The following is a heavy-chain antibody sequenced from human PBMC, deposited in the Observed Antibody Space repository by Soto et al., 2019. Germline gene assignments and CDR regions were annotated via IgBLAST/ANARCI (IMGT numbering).Heavy chain of an antibody. D-gene: IGHD3-10*01. Sequence: QVHLVQSGPEVKKPGSSVKVSCRSSGGTFRTYAISWVRQAPGHGLEWMGWLLPVFGTPAYGPRFQGRVTITADESSSTSYMELTGLRSDDTAVYYCARSESRNGYNQDYYFDYWGQGTLVAVSS. V-gene: IGHV1-69*01. CDR3: ARSESRNGYNQDYYFDY. CDR2: LLPVFGTP. J-gene: IGHJ4*02. CDR1: GGTFRTYA.